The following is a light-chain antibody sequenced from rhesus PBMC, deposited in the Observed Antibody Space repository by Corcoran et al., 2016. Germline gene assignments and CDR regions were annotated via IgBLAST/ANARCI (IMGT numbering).Light chain of an antibody. CDR3: LQYSSSPWT. J-gene: IGKJ1*01. CDR2: KAS. V-gene: IGKV1-22*01. CDR1: QSISSW. Sequence: DIQMTQSPSSLSASVGDTVTITCRASQSISSWLDWYQQKPGKAPKLLIYKASRLQSGVPSRFSGGGSGTAFTLTISRLQPEDFATCYCLQYSSSPWTFGQGTKVEIK.